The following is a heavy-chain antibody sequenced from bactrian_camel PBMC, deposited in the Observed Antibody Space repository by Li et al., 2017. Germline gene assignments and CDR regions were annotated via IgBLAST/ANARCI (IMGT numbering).Heavy chain of an antibody. Sequence: HVQLVESGGGSVQAGGSLRPSCRYSGYSVASDCLAWFRQVPGKEREGVARIWTGVDVTTYTDSVEGRFTISQDNAKNTMYLQMNSLKPEDTAMYYCAAATQSCGYYSNYDVPRSRWFGYWGQGTQVTVS. CDR1: GYSVASDC. J-gene: IGHJ6*01. D-gene: IGHD4*01. CDR3: AAATQSCGYYSNYDVPRSRWFGY. V-gene: IGHV3S1*01. CDR2: IWTGVDVT.